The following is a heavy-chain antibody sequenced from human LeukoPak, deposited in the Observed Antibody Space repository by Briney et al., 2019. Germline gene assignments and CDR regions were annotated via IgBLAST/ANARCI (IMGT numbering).Heavy chain of an antibody. CDR1: RFTFSRYG. D-gene: IGHD3-22*01. CDR2: ISYDGSNK. J-gene: IGHJ4*02. V-gene: IGHV3-30*18. CDR3: AKDRGLSYYDSSGVDY. Sequence: GRSLRLSCAASRFTFSRYGMHWVRQAPGKGLEWVAVISYDGSNKYYVDSVKGRFTISRDNSKNTLYLQMNSLRAEDTAVYYCAKDRGLSYYDSSGVDYWGQGTLVTVSS.